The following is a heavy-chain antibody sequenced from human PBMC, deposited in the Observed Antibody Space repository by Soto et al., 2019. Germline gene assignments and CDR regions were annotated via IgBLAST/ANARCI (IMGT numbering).Heavy chain of an antibody. CDR2: IYYGGST. V-gene: IGHV4-59*02. D-gene: IGHD1-26*01. Sequence: SETLSLTCPVSGGAVSSYPWSWTRQPPGKGLEWIGYIYYGGSTNYTPSLKSRVTISVDTSKSQFSLKLSSGTAADTAVYYCASWDIDIWGQGTMVTVSS. CDR3: ASWDIDI. J-gene: IGHJ3*02. CDR1: GGAVSSYP.